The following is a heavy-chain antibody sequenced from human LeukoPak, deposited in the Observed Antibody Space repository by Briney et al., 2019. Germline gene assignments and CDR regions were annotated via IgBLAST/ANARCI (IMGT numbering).Heavy chain of an antibody. CDR2: RST. Sequence: SETLSLTCTVSGGSISSSDYYWGWIRQPTGKGLEWIASRSTYYSPSLKSGVTISVDTSKNQFSLKLRSVTATDTAVYYCARGLTRGYTYGGCFDPWGQGTLVTVSS. D-gene: IGHD5-12*01. CDR3: ARGLTRGYTYGGCFDP. CDR1: GGSISSSDYY. V-gene: IGHV4-39*01. J-gene: IGHJ5*02.